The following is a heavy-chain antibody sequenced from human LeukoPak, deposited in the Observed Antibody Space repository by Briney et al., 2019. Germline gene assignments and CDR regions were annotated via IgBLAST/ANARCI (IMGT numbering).Heavy chain of an antibody. D-gene: IGHD2-2*01. CDR1: GFTFDEYA. J-gene: IGHJ4*02. CDR3: TKDRYCSSSRCQLDY. CDR2: ISWNIGIV. V-gene: IGHV3-9*01. Sequence: SLRLSCATSGFTFDEYAMDCVRQAPGKGLECVSSISWNIGIVGYADSVKGRFTISRDNAKNFLYLQMNSLRAEDTALYYCTKDRYCSSSRCQLDYWGQGTLVTVSS.